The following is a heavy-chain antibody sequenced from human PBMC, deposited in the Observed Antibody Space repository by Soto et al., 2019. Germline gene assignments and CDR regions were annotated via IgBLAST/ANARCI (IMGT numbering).Heavy chain of an antibody. CDR3: ARDEPFGALDY. Sequence: GGSLRLSCAASGFTFSSYAMHWVRQAPGKGLEWVAVISYDGSNKYYADSVKGRFTISRDNSKNTLYLQMNSLRAEDTAVYYCARDEPFGALDYWGQGTLVTVSS. CDR2: ISYDGSNK. CDR1: GFTFSSYA. V-gene: IGHV3-30-3*01. J-gene: IGHJ4*02. D-gene: IGHD3-10*01.